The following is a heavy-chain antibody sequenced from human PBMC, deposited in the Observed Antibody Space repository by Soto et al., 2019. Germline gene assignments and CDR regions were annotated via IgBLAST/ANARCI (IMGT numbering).Heavy chain of an antibody. D-gene: IGHD2-2*01. J-gene: IGHJ4*02. Sequence: GESLKISCKGSGYSFTSYWISWVRQMPGKGLAWTGRIDPSDSYTTYSPSFQGHVTISADKSISTAYLQRGSLKASDTAMYYCARGVGDCSSTSCEPLDYWGQGTLVTVSS. CDR1: GYSFTSYW. CDR3: ARGVGDCSSTSCEPLDY. CDR2: IDPSDSYT. V-gene: IGHV5-10-1*01.